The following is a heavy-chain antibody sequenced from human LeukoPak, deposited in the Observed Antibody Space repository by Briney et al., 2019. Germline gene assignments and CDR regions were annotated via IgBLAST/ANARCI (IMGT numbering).Heavy chain of an antibody. J-gene: IGHJ4*02. D-gene: IGHD1-1*01. CDR2: IYYSGST. CDR3: ARLRRTERRTGSPDY. Sequence: SETLSLTCTVSGGSISSSSYYWGWIRQPPGKGLEWIGSIYYSGSTYYNPSLKSRVTISVDTSKNQFSLKLSSVTAADTAVYYCARLRRTERRTGSPDYWGQGTLVTVSS. V-gene: IGHV4-39*01. CDR1: GGSISSSSYY.